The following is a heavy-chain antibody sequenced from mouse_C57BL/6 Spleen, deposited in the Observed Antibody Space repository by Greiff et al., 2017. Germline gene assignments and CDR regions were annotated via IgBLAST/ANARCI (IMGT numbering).Heavy chain of an antibody. J-gene: IGHJ3*01. CDR2: IDPSDSYT. CDR3: ARVGTD. Sequence: QVQLKQPGAELVMPGASVKLSCKASGYTFTSYWMHWVKQRPGQGLEWIGEIDPSDSYTNYNQKFKGKSTLTVDKSSSTAYMQLSSLTSEDSAVYYCARVGTDWGQGTLVTVSA. D-gene: IGHD3-3*01. CDR1: GYTFTSYW. V-gene: IGHV1-69*01.